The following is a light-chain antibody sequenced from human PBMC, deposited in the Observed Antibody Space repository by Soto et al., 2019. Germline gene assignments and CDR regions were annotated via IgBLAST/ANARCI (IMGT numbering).Light chain of an antibody. V-gene: IGKV1-39*01. CDR3: QQGYTSAIT. CDR2: ASS. CDR1: QSIGKH. J-gene: IGKJ5*01. Sequence: DIQMTQSPSSLSASVGDRVTITCRASQSIGKHLNWYQQKPGKAPKFLIYASSTLQSGVPSRFSGSGSGTDFTITINSLQPEDFATYYCQQGYTSAITFGQGTRLEIK.